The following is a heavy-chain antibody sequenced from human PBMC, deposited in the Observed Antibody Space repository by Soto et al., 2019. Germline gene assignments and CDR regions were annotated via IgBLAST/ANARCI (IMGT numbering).Heavy chain of an antibody. Sequence: KPSETLSLTCTVSGGSISSGGYYLSWIRQHPGTGLEWIGYIYYSGSTYYNPSLKSRVTISVDTSKNQFSLKLSSVTAADTAVYYCAREEAQYSSSAPPQYYYYGMDVWGQGTTVTVSS. CDR3: AREEAQYSSSAPPQYYYYGMDV. V-gene: IGHV4-31*03. CDR2: IYYSGST. J-gene: IGHJ6*02. CDR1: GGSISSGGYY. D-gene: IGHD6-6*01.